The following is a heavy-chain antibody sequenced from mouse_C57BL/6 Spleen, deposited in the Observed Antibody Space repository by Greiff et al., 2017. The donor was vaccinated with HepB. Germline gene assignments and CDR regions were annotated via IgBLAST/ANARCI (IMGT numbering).Heavy chain of an antibody. CDR3: TRGGYDYDGGNFDY. V-gene: IGHV5-9-1*02. J-gene: IGHJ2*01. CDR1: GFTFSSYA. D-gene: IGHD2-4*01. Sequence: EVKLVESGEGLVKPGGSLKLSCAASGFTFSSYAMSWVRQTPEKRLEWVAYISSGGDYIYYADTVKGRFTISRDNARNTLYLQMSSLKSEDTAMYYCTRGGYDYDGGNFDYWGQGTTLTVSS. CDR2: ISSGGDYI.